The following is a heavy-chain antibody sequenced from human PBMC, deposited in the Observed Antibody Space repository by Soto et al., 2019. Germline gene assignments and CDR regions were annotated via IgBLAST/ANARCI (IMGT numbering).Heavy chain of an antibody. CDR1: GGSVSTVGSF. CDR3: ARVCCYGRLEY. V-gene: IGHV4-61*08. D-gene: IGHD3-3*01. Sequence: QVQLQESGPGLVKPSETLSLTCAVSGGSVSTVGSFWAWIRRPPERGLELLAQVSYSGNSLYNSSLASRVAILLDPSTNQFSLRLSAVTTADTAVYYCARVCCYGRLEYWGQGTPVIVSS. CDR2: VSYSGNS. J-gene: IGHJ4*02.